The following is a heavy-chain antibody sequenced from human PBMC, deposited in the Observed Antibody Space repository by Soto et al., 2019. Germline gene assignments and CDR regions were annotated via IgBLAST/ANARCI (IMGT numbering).Heavy chain of an antibody. V-gene: IGHV4-31*03. CDR3: ARVAYSLIRGGMAWYYFDY. Sequence: QVQLQESGPGLVKPSQTLSLTCTVSGGSITSGDFYWSWIRQHPGKGLEWIGYISNSGTTYYNPSLQSRVTISVPTSKNPFSMRLSSVTAADTAVYYCARVAYSLIRGGMAWYYFDYWGQGTLVTVSS. CDR1: GGSITSGDFY. J-gene: IGHJ4*02. CDR2: ISNSGTT. D-gene: IGHD3-10*01.